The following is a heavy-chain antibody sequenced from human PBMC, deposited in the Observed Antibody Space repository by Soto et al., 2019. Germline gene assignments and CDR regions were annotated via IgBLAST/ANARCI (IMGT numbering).Heavy chain of an antibody. CDR2: IWYDGSNK. Sequence: QVQLVESGGGVVQPGRSLRLSCAASGFTFSSYGMHWVRQAPGKGLEWVAVIWYDGSNKYYADSVKVRFTISRDNSKNTLYLQMNSLRAEDTAVYYCVGGSGSYYSFDPWCQGTLVTVSS. V-gene: IGHV3-33*01. CDR3: VGGSGSYYSFDP. D-gene: IGHD3-10*01. CDR1: GFTFSSYG. J-gene: IGHJ5*02.